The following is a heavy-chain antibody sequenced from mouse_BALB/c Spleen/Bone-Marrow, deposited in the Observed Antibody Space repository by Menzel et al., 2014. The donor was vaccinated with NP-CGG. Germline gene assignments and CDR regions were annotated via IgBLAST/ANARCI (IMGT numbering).Heavy chain of an antibody. CDR1: GYSFTGYT. J-gene: IGHJ3*01. D-gene: IGHD2-1*01. CDR2: INPYNGGT. CDR3: ARAYGNYWFAY. Sequence: EVQLQQSGPELVKPGASMKISCKASGYSFTGYTMNWVKQSHGNNLEWIGLINPYNGGTSYNQKFKGKATLTVDKSSSTAYMELLSLTSEDSAVYYCARAYGNYWFAYWGQGTLVTVSA. V-gene: IGHV1-18*01.